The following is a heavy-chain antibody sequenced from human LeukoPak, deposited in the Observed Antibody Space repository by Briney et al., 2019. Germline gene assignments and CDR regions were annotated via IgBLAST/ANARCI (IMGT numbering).Heavy chain of an antibody. J-gene: IGHJ4*02. CDR3: AKDSWRDQLPFIFDY. Sequence: GGSLRLSCAASGFTFTNYVMSWVRQAPGKGLEWVSGISGSGGRTFYADSVKGRFSISRDNSKNTLSLQMNSLRAEETAVYYCAKDSWRDQLPFIFDYWGQGMLVTVSS. CDR1: GFTFTNYV. CDR2: ISGSGGRT. D-gene: IGHD2-2*01. V-gene: IGHV3-23*01.